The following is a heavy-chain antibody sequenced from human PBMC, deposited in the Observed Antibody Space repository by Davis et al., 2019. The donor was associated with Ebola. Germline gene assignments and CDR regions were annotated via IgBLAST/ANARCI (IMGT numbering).Heavy chain of an antibody. CDR2: ITGDGSST. J-gene: IGHJ4*02. D-gene: IGHD2-21*01. CDR1: GFTFSSYR. V-gene: IGHV3-74*01. CDR3: ARGIAVDQPWY. Sequence: PGGSLRLSCAASGFTFSSYRMHWVRQAPGKGLAWVSRITGDGSSTDYADSVKGRFTISRDNAKNTLYLQMNSLRPEDTAVYYCARGIAVDQPWYWGQGTLVTVSS.